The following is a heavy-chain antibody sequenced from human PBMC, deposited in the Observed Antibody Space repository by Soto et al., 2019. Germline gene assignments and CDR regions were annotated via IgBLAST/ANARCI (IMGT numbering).Heavy chain of an antibody. Sequence: QVQLQESGPGLVKPSQTLSLTCTVSGGSISSGGYYWSWIRQHPGKGLEWIGYIYYSGSTYYNPSVKSRVTMSVYTSKNQFSLKLSSVTAADTAVYYCARDTIVGATGWFDPWGQGTLVTVSS. D-gene: IGHD1-26*01. CDR1: GGSISSGGYY. CDR3: ARDTIVGATGWFDP. CDR2: IYYSGST. J-gene: IGHJ5*02. V-gene: IGHV4-31*03.